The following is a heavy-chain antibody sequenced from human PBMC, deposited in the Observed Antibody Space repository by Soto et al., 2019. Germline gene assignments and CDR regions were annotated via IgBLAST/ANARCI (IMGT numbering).Heavy chain of an antibody. J-gene: IGHJ6*02. CDR1: GGSKSSCS. V-gene: IGHV1-69*01. CDR2: IIPIFGTA. CDR3: ARIVSDSSGIIGSYSYYYYGLDV. D-gene: IGHD3-22*01. Sequence: SVKVCCEDWGGSKSSCSRSSLQHATGQVLEWMGGIIPIFGTANYAQKFQGRVTITADESTSTAYMELSSLRSEDTAVYYCARIVSDSSGIIGSYSYYYYGLDVWGQGTTVTVSS.